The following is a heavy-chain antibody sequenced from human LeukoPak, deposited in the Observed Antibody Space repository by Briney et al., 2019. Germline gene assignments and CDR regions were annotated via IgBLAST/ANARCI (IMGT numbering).Heavy chain of an antibody. D-gene: IGHD2-15*01. J-gene: IGHJ6*02. CDR1: GFTFSSDW. CDR2: INHNGVSR. V-gene: IGHV3-74*01. Sequence: GGSLRLSCAASGFTFSSDWMLWVRQAPGGGLVGVSRINHNGVSRAYADFVKGRFTISRDDARGTVYLQMDSLSADDTAVYYCARVPGYVGYFYGMDVWGQGTTVTVSS. CDR3: ARVPGYVGYFYGMDV.